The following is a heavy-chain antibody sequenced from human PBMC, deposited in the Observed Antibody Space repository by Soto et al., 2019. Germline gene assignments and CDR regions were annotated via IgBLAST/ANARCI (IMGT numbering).Heavy chain of an antibody. V-gene: IGHV1-69*13. CDR2: IIPIFGTA. CDR3: ARDYYDSSGYLVFDY. J-gene: IGHJ4*02. Sequence: AASVKVSCKASGGTFSSCAISWVRQAPGQGLEWMGGIIPIFGTANYAQKFQGRVTITADESTSTAYMELSSLRSEDTAVYYCARDYYDSSGYLVFDYWGQGTLVTVAS. D-gene: IGHD3-22*01. CDR1: GGTFSSCA.